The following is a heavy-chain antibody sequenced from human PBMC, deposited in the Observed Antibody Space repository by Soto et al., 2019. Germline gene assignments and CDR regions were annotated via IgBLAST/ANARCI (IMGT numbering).Heavy chain of an antibody. CDR1: GGSISSSSYY. D-gene: IGHD4-4*01. Sequence: QLQLQESGPGLVKPSETLSLTCTVSGGSISSSSYYWGWIRQPPGKGLEWIGSIYYSGSTYYNPSLKSRVTISVDTSKNQFSLKLSSVTAADTAVYYCASSLPELLADFDYWGQGTLVTVSS. CDR3: ASSLPELLADFDY. CDR2: IYYSGST. J-gene: IGHJ4*02. V-gene: IGHV4-39*01.